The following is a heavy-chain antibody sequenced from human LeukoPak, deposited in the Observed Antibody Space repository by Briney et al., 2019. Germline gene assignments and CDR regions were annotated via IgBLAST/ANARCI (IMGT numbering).Heavy chain of an antibody. CDR2: VYYSVNT. CDR1: GASVSTNY. V-gene: IGHV4-59*02. D-gene: IGHD7-27*01. CDR3: AKDRIWAH. Sequence: SETLSLTCTVSGASVSTNYWSWIRQSPGKGLVWIGYVYYSVNTNYNPSLKSRVTISADTSKNQFSLKLTSVTAADTAVYYCAKDRIWAHWGQGTLVTVSS. J-gene: IGHJ4*02.